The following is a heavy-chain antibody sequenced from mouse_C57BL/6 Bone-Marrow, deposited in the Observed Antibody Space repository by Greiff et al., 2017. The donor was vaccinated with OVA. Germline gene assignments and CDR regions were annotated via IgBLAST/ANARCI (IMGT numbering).Heavy chain of an antibody. V-gene: IGHV1-69*01. J-gene: IGHJ1*03. CDR3: SRLETALVPWYFDV. Sequence: QVQLQQPGAELVMPGASVKLSCKASGFTFTSYWMHWVKQRPGQGLEWIGEIDHSDSYTNYNQKFKGKSTLTVAKSSSTAYMQLISLTSEDSEVYYCSRLETALVPWYFDVWGTGTPVTVSA. D-gene: IGHD1-1*01. CDR1: GFTFTSYW. CDR2: IDHSDSYT.